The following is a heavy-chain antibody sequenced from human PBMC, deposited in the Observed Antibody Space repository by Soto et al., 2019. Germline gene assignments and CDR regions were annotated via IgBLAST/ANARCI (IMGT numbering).Heavy chain of an antibody. Sequence: PGGSLRLSCAASGFTFSGYAMSWVRQAPGKGLEWVSGISGSGGSTYYADSVKGRFTISRDNSKNTLYLQMNSLRAEDTAVYYCARDLYYYASSGFNEWGQGTLVTVSS. CDR2: ISGSGGST. J-gene: IGHJ4*02. V-gene: IGHV3-23*01. CDR3: ARDLYYYASSGFNE. D-gene: IGHD3-22*01. CDR1: GFTFSGYA.